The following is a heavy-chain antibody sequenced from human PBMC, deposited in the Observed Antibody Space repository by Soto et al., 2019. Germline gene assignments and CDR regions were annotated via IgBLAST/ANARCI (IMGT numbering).Heavy chain of an antibody. Sequence: GGSLRLSGAASGFTFRSYWMHWVRQAPGMGLVWVSRINSDGSSTSYADSVKGRFTISRDNAKNTLYLQMNSLRAEDTAVYYCARMDYDFWSGYLNWFDPWGQGTLVTVSS. V-gene: IGHV3-74*01. CDR3: ARMDYDFWSGYLNWFDP. D-gene: IGHD3-3*01. CDR1: GFTFRSYW. J-gene: IGHJ5*02. CDR2: INSDGSST.